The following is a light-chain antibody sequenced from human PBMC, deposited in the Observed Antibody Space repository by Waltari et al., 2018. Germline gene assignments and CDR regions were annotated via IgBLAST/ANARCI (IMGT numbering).Light chain of an antibody. V-gene: IGKV1D-16*01. CDR3: QQYNSYPPT. Sequence: DIQMTQSPSSLSASVGDRVTITCRASQGIGTSLAWYQQKPENPPESLIYRASSLQSWVPSRFSVSGSGTDFTLTISSLQPEDFATYYCQQYNSYPPTFGGGTKVEIK. CDR1: QGIGTS. J-gene: IGKJ4*01. CDR2: RAS.